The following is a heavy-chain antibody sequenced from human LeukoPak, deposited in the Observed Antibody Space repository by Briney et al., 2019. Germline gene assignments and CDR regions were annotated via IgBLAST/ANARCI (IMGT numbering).Heavy chain of an antibody. V-gene: IGHV3-53*01. J-gene: IGHJ4*02. CDR1: GFTVGYNY. Sequence: GGSLRLSCAASGFTVGYNYMTWVRQAPGKGLEWVAAIYNSGSTYYADSVKGRFTISRDNSKNTLYLQMNSLRAEDTAVYYCATSRYYYDSSGPGWGQGTLVTVSS. CDR3: ATSRYYYDSSGPG. D-gene: IGHD3-22*01. CDR2: IYNSGST.